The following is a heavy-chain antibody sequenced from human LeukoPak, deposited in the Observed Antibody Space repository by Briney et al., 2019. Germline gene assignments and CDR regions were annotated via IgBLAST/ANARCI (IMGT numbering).Heavy chain of an antibody. CDR3: AREAAGLYYYYMDV. J-gene: IGHJ6*03. Sequence: ASVKVSCKASGYTFTGYYMHWVRQAPGQGLEWMGWINPNSGGTNYAQKVQGRVTMTRDTSISTAYMELSRLRSDDTAVYYCAREAAGLYYYYMDVWGKGTTVTVSS. V-gene: IGHV1-2*02. D-gene: IGHD6-13*01. CDR1: GYTFTGYY. CDR2: INPNSGGT.